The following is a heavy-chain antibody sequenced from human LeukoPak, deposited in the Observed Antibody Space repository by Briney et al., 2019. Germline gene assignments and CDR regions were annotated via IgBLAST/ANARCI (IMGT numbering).Heavy chain of an antibody. CDR3: ARVFQSTESSVFSPPKYSQH. CDR1: GGSISTYY. V-gene: IGHV4-59*08. D-gene: IGHD6-19*01. CDR2: IYYTGST. Sequence: SETLSLTCTVSGGSISTYYWSWIRQPPGKGLEWIGYIYYTGSTNYNPSLKSRVTISVDTSKNQFSLKLSSVTAADTAVYYCARVFQSTESSVFSPPKYSQHGGQGPLVPVP. J-gene: IGHJ1*01.